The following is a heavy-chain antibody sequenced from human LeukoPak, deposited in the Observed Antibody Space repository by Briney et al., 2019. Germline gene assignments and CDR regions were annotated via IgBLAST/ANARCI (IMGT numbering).Heavy chain of an antibody. D-gene: IGHD3-22*01. Sequence: ASVKVSCKVSGYTLTELSMHWVRQAPGKGLEWMGGFDPEDGETIYAQKFQGRVTMTEDTSTETAYMELSSLRSEDTAVYYCATTVVVIQSDAFDIWGQGTMVTVSS. V-gene: IGHV1-24*01. CDR1: GYTLTELS. J-gene: IGHJ3*02. CDR2: FDPEDGET. CDR3: ATTVVVIQSDAFDI.